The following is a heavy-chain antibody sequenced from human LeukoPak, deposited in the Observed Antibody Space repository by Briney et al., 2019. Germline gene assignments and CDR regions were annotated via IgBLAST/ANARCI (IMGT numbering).Heavy chain of an antibody. CDR2: ISGSGGST. CDR1: RFTFSSYA. J-gene: IGHJ4*02. D-gene: IGHD3-10*01. CDR3: AKDKSPMRGFGIDY. Sequence: AAGSLRLSCAASRFTFSSYAMSWVRQAPGKGLEGVSAISGSGGSTYYADFVKGRFTISRDNSKNTLYLQIHSLRAEDTAVYYCAKDKSPMRGFGIDYWGQGTLVTVSS. V-gene: IGHV3-23*01.